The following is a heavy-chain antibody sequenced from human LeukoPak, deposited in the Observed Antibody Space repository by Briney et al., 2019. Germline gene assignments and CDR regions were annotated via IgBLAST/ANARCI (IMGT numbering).Heavy chain of an antibody. J-gene: IGHJ4*02. Sequence: GGSLRLSCAASGFTFSSYWMSWVRQAPGKGLEWVANIKQDGSEKYYVDSVKGRFTISRDNAKNSLYLQMNSLRAEDTAVYYCARVLVRGVPTPYFDYWGQGTLVTVSS. V-gene: IGHV3-7*01. CDR3: ARVLVRGVPTPYFDY. D-gene: IGHD3-10*01. CDR1: GFTFSSYW. CDR2: IKQDGSEK.